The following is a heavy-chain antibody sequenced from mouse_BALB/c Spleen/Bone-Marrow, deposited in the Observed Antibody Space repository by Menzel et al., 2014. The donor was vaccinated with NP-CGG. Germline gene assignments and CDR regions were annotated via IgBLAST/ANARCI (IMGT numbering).Heavy chain of an antibody. Sequence: VKLMESGAELVKPGASVKLSCKASGYTFTSYWMHWVKQRPEQGLEWIGEINPSNGRTNYNEKFKSKATLTVDKSSSTAYMQLSSLTSEDSAVYYCARGGRYDERTWFAYWGQGTLVTVSA. CDR1: GYTFTSYW. V-gene: IGHV1S81*02. D-gene: IGHD2-14*01. J-gene: IGHJ3*01. CDR3: ARGGRYDERTWFAY. CDR2: INPSNGRT.